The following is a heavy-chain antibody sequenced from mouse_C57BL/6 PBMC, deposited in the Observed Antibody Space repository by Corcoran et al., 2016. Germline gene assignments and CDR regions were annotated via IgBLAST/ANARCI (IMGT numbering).Heavy chain of an antibody. D-gene: IGHD1-1*01. CDR1: GYTFTDYN. J-gene: IGHJ2*01. V-gene: IGHV1-18*01. CDR2: INPNNGGT. CDR3: ARSLITTVQAFDY. Sequence: EVQLQQSGPELVKPGASVKIPCKASGYTFTDYNMDWVKQSHGKSLEWIGDINPNNGGTIYNQKFKGKATLTVDKSSSTAYMELRSLTSEDTAVYYCARSLITTVQAFDYWGQGTTLTVSS.